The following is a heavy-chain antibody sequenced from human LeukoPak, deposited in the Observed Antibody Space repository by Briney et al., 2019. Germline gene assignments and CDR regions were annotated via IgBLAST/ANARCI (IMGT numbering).Heavy chain of an antibody. J-gene: IGHJ5*02. Sequence: PSETLSLTCTVSGGSFSSYYWSWIRQPPGKGLEWIGYIYYSGNTNYNPSLKSRVTISVDTSKNQFSLKLSSVTTADTAVYYCARSHTSPRWFDPWGQGTLVTVSS. D-gene: IGHD2-2*01. V-gene: IGHV4-59*01. CDR3: ARSHTSPRWFDP. CDR1: GGSFSSYY. CDR2: IYYSGNT.